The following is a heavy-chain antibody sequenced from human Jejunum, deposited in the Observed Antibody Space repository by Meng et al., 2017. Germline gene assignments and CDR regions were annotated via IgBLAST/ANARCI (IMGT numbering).Heavy chain of an antibody. J-gene: IGHJ4*02. D-gene: IGHD3-10*01. CDR3: ARGVLERYFDY. CDR1: GDFTSSSDR. V-gene: IGHV4-4*02. CDR2: VWHSGAT. Sequence: VDLLGSGPVLVKPSGTLSPTCAVSGDFTSSSDRWTWVRQAPGRGLEWIGEVWHSGATYYNPSLESRLTISIDTSNNRFSLELSSATAADTAVYYCARGVLERYFDYWGQGALVTVSS.